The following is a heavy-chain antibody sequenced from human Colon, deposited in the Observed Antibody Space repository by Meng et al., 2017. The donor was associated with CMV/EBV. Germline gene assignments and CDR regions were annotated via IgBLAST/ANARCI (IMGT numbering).Heavy chain of an antibody. D-gene: IGHD2-15*01. J-gene: IGHJ4*02. Sequence: GGSLRLSCAASGFTFSTYAMAWVRQAPGKGLEWVSSIIDNGGSRYYADSVKGRFTISRDNSKNTFYLQINSLSAEDTAVYYCATQDAFCSVFWGQGALVTVSS. CDR1: GFTFSTYA. V-gene: IGHV3-23*01. CDR3: ATQDAFCSVF. CDR2: IIDNGGSR.